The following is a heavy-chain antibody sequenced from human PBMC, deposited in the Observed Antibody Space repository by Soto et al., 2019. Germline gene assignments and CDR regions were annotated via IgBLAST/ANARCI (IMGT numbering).Heavy chain of an antibody. CDR3: AREVALAGYDY. CDR1: GFTFNTYA. D-gene: IGHD6-19*01. V-gene: IGHV3-48*01. J-gene: IGHJ4*02. Sequence: EVQLAESGGGLVRPGGSLRLYCAASGFTFNTYAMDWVRQAPGKGLEWLSYISSSGSNLFYADSVQGRFTIFRDNAKNTLYLQMNSLRADDTAVYYCAREVALAGYDYWGQGTLVTVSS. CDR2: ISSSGSNL.